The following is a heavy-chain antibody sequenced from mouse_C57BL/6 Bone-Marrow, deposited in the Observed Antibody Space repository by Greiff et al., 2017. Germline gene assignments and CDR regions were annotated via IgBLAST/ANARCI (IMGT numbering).Heavy chain of an antibody. Sequence: VQLQQSGAELVRPGASVKLSCKASGYTFTDYYINWVKQRPGQGLEWIARIYPGSGNTYYNEKFKGKATLTAEKSSSTAYMQLSSLTSGDSAVYFCARSEYYYGSSPYYFDYWGQGTTLTVSS. CDR3: ARSEYYYGSSPYYFDY. CDR2: IYPGSGNT. J-gene: IGHJ2*01. D-gene: IGHD1-1*01. V-gene: IGHV1-76*01. CDR1: GYTFTDYY.